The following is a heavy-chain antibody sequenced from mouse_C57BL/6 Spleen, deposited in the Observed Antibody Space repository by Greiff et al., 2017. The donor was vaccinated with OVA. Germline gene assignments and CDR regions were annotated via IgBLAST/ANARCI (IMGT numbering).Heavy chain of an antibody. V-gene: IGHV5-4*02. D-gene: IGHD2-1*01. CDR2: ISDGGSYT. CDR3: ARDGNYWYFDV. CDR1: GFTFSDYY. J-gene: IGHJ1*01. Sequence: VQLQQSGGGLVKPGGSLKLSCAASGFTFSDYYMYWVRQTPEKRLEWVATISDGGSYTYYPDSVKGRFTISRDNAKNNLYLQMSSLKSEDTAMYYCARDGNYWYFDVWGAGTTVTVSS.